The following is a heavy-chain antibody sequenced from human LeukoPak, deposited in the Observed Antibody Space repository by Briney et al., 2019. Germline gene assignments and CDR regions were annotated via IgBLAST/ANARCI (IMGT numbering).Heavy chain of an antibody. CDR2: INSDGSST. Sequence: PGGSLRLSCAASGFTFSSYWMHWVRQAPGKGLVWVSRINSDGSSTSYADSVKGRFTISRDNAKNTLYLQMDSLRAEDTAVYYCARGAGYYDSSGYYLYYFDYWGQGTLVTVSS. D-gene: IGHD3-22*01. CDR3: ARGAGYYDSSGYYLYYFDY. V-gene: IGHV3-74*01. CDR1: GFTFSSYW. J-gene: IGHJ4*02.